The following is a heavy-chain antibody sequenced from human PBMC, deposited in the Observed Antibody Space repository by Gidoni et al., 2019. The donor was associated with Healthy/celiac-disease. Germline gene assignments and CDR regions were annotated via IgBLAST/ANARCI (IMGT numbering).Heavy chain of an antibody. V-gene: IGHV4-34*01. CDR2: INHSGST. D-gene: IGHD3-3*01. CDR1: GLY. Sequence: GLYGSWIRQPPGKGLEWIGEINHSGSTNYNPSLKSRVTISVDTSKNQFSLKLSSVTAADTAVYYCARFPRITIFGVVMGVDWGQGTLVTVSS. CDR3: ARFPRITIFGVVMGVD. J-gene: IGHJ4*02.